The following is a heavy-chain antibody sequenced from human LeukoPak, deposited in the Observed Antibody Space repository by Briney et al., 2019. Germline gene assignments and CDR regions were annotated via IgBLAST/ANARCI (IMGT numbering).Heavy chain of an antibody. Sequence: GGSLRLSCAASGFTFSSYGMHWVRQAPGKGLEWVAVISYDGSNKYYADSVKGRFTISRDNSKNTLYLQMNSLRAEDTAVYYCAKDNNGEDIVVVPAAYYYYGMDVWGQGTTVTVSS. D-gene: IGHD2-2*01. J-gene: IGHJ6*02. CDR3: AKDNNGEDIVVVPAAYYYYGMDV. V-gene: IGHV3-30*18. CDR1: GFTFSSYG. CDR2: ISYDGSNK.